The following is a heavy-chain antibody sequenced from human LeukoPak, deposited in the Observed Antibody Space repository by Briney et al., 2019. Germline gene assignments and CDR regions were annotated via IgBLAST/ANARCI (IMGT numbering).Heavy chain of an antibody. J-gene: IGHJ4*02. Sequence: GGSLRLSCAASGFTFDNYAMHWVRQAPGRGLEWVSPISGGGGSTSYADCVEGRFTISRDNNKGSLYLQMHRLSTEDTALYYCAKVLGSSSWYSLGYWGQGTLVTVSS. CDR2: ISGGGGST. CDR3: AKVLGSSSWYSLGY. D-gene: IGHD6-13*01. V-gene: IGHV3-43*02. CDR1: GFTFDNYA.